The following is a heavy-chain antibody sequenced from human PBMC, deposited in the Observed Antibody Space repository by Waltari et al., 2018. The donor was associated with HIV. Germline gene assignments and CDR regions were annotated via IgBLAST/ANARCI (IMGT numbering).Heavy chain of an antibody. CDR1: GLTFAKYE. CDR3: AKAVGDTSGRYWGGDV. J-gene: IGHJ6*02. Sequence: EVQLVESGGGLVQPGGSLRRSCAGPGLTFAKYEMTWVRQAPGKGLEWISYISAGGTKYYADSVKGRFSISRDNAKNSLYLQMNSLRAEDTAVYYCAKAVGDTSGRYWGGDVWGQGTTVTVSS. CDR2: ISAGGTK. D-gene: IGHD6-19*01. V-gene: IGHV3-48*03.